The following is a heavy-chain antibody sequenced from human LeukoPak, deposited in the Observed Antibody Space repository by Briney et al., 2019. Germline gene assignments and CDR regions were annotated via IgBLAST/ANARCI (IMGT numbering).Heavy chain of an antibody. J-gene: IGHJ4*02. Sequence: PGGSLRPSCAGSGITFSDRYMDWVRQAPGKGLEWVGRIRDRGNGYTTFYAPSVRGRFTISRDDSKNSLYLQINSLKTEDTAMYYCASTTGYAATYYEGDYWGQGILVTVSS. CDR3: ASTTGYAATYYEGDY. CDR1: GITFSDRY. D-gene: IGHD1-26*01. V-gene: IGHV3-72*01. CDR2: IRDRGNGYTT.